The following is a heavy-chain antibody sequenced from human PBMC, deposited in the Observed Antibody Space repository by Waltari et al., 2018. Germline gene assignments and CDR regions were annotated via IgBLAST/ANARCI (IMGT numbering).Heavy chain of an antibody. CDR2: IYYTGST. V-gene: IGHV4-59*01. J-gene: IGHJ5*02. CDR3: ARGGGGDWEWFDP. Sequence: QVQLQESGPSLLKPSETLSLICTVSGGSISGFYWSWVRQPPGKGLDWIGYIYYTGSTNSHPCLKSRVTMSVDTSKNQFSLKLSSVTAADTAFYYCARGGGGDWEWFDPWGQGTLVTVSS. CDR1: GGSISGFY. D-gene: IGHD2-21*02.